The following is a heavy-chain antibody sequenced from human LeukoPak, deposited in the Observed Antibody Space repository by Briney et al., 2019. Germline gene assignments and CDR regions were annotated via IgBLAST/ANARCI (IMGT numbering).Heavy chain of an antibody. D-gene: IGHD3-22*01. Sequence: SETLSLTCTVSGGSISSYYWSWIRQPPGKGLEWIGYIYYSGSTNYNPSLKSRVTISVDTSKNQFSLKLSSVTAADTAVYYCARGPADYDSSGYSYYYGMDVWGQGTTVTVSS. J-gene: IGHJ6*02. CDR2: IYYSGST. V-gene: IGHV4-59*12. CDR3: ARGPADYDSSGYSYYYGMDV. CDR1: GGSISSYY.